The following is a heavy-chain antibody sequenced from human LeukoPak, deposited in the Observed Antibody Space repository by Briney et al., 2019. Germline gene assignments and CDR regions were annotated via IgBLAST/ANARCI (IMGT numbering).Heavy chain of an antibody. CDR3: ARSPGGPHNTYDS. J-gene: IGHJ4*02. D-gene: IGHD4-23*01. Sequence: ASVKVYCKRSRYTFTSYALNWVRQAPGQGLEWMGWINTHTGDPTYVQGFTGRFVFSLDASARTTFLQISSLKPDDTAMYYCARSPGGPHNTYDSWGQGTLVTVFS. CDR1: RYTFTSYA. V-gene: IGHV7-4-1*02. CDR2: INTHTGDP.